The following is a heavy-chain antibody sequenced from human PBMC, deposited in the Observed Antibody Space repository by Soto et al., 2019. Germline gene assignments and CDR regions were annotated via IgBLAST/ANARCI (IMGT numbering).Heavy chain of an antibody. Sequence: QVQLQESGPGLVKPSQTLSLTCTVSGGSISSGGYYWSWIRQHPGKGLEGIGYIYYSGSTYYNPSHKSRATISVDTSKNQFSLKLSSVTAADTAVYYCARGRITIFGVVIQPFDYWGQGTLVTVSS. CDR1: GGSISSGGYY. V-gene: IGHV4-31*03. CDR2: IYYSGST. CDR3: ARGRITIFGVVIQPFDY. D-gene: IGHD3-3*01. J-gene: IGHJ4*02.